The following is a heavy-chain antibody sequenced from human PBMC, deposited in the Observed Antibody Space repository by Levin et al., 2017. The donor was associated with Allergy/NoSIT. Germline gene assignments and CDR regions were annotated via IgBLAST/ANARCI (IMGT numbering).Heavy chain of an antibody. D-gene: IGHD1-26*01. CDR1: GFTFNNYG. Sequence: PGGSLRLSCTASGFTFNNYGLTWVRQAPGKGLEWVASIGGSGIDSNYADSVRGRFTITRDMNMIFLQINRLRVEDTAIYYCAKDPMWDRYNFDMDVWGQGTSVIVSS. CDR3: AKDPMWDRYNFDMDV. V-gene: IGHV3-23*01. J-gene: IGHJ6*02. CDR2: IGGSGIDS.